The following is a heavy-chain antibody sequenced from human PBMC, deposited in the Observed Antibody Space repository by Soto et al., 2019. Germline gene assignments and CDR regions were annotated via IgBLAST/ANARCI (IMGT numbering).Heavy chain of an antibody. J-gene: IGHJ6*02. CDR2: ISYDGSNK. CDR3: AKVVFSGSSTYYYYYGMDV. D-gene: IGHD1-26*01. Sequence: GGSLRLSCAASGFTFSNYGMHWVRQAPGKGLEWVAVISYDGSNKYHADSVKGRFTISRDNSKNTLYLQMNSLRAEDTAVYYCAKVVFSGSSTYYYYYGMDVWGQGTTVTVSS. V-gene: IGHV3-30*18. CDR1: GFTFSNYG.